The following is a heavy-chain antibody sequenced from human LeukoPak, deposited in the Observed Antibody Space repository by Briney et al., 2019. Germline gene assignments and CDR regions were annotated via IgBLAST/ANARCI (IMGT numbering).Heavy chain of an antibody. CDR1: GGSVSSGSYY. CDR3: ARSLLSRITMIVVAIDP. D-gene: IGHD3-22*01. J-gene: IGHJ5*02. CDR2: IYYSGST. Sequence: SEALSLTCTVSGGSVSSGSYYWSWIRQPPGKGLEWIGYIYYSGSTNYNPSLKSRVTISVDTSKNQFSLKLSSVTAADTAVYYCARSLLSRITMIVVAIDPWGQGTLVTVSS. V-gene: IGHV4-61*01.